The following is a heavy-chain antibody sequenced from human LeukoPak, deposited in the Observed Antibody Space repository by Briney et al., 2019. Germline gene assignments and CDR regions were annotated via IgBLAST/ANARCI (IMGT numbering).Heavy chain of an antibody. Sequence: GGSLRLSCAASGFTVSSNYMSWVRQAPGKGLEWVSIIYSGGSTYYAESVKGRFTISRDNSKNTLDLQMNSLRVEDTAVYYCARDRGGSKHAYDYWGQGTLVTVSS. CDR1: GFTVSSNY. J-gene: IGHJ4*02. V-gene: IGHV3-66*01. D-gene: IGHD3-16*01. CDR3: ARDRGGSKHAYDY. CDR2: IYSGGST.